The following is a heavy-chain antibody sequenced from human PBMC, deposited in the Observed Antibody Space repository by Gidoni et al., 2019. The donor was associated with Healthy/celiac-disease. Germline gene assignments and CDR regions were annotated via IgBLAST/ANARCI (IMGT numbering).Heavy chain of an antibody. D-gene: IGHD2-2*01. CDR2: INHSGST. V-gene: IGHV4-34*01. CDR3: ARFIVVVPAARHYYYYGMDV. Sequence: QVQLQQWGAGLLKPSETLSLTCAVYGGSFSGSYWSWIRQHPGKGLEWIGEINHSGSTNYNPSLKSRVTISVDTSKNQFSLKLSSVTAADTAVYYCARFIVVVPAARHYYYYGMDVWGRGTTVTVSS. CDR1: GGSFSGSY. J-gene: IGHJ6*02.